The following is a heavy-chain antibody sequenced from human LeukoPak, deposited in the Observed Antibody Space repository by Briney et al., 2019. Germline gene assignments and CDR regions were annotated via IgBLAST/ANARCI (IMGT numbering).Heavy chain of an antibody. V-gene: IGHV4-39*07. J-gene: IGHJ4*02. Sequence: SETLSLTCIVSGGSISSSIYYWAWVRQPPGKGLEWIGTVFYNGATQYSPSLRSRVTISIDTSTNQFSLKLTSVTAADTALYYCARYGSGSYYNEPTYYFDYWGQGTLVTVSS. CDR2: VFYNGAT. CDR3: ARYGSGSYYNEPTYYFDY. D-gene: IGHD3-10*01. CDR1: GGSISSSIYY.